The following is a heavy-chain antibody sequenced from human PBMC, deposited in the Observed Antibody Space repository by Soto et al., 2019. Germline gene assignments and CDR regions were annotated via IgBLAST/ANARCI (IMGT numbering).Heavy chain of an antibody. CDR2: IKSKNDGGTP. Sequence: GGSLRLSCAASGFTFSNAWINWVRQAPGKGLEWVGRIKSKNDGGTPDYDAPVKARFAISRDDSKNMVHLQMNSLKTEETGKKYVTTDSYSPIVVFRFGYWGQVTRVTVSS. CDR1: GFTFSNAW. CDR3: TTDSYSPIVVFRFGY. V-gene: IGHV3-15*07. J-gene: IGHJ4*02. D-gene: IGHD2-2*01.